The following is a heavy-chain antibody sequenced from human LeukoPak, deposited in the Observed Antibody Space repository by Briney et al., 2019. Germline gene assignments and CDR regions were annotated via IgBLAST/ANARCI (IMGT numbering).Heavy chain of an antibody. V-gene: IGHV3-21*01. J-gene: IGHJ4*02. CDR1: GFTFSSYS. D-gene: IGHD5-18*01. CDR3: AREGRYGYSYGDY. CDR2: ISSSSGHI. Sequence: GGTLRFSCAASGFTFSSYSMNWVRQAPGKGLEWVSYISSSSGHIYYADSAKGRFTISRDNAKNSLYLQMSSLRAEDTAVYYCAREGRYGYSYGDYWGQGTLVTVSS.